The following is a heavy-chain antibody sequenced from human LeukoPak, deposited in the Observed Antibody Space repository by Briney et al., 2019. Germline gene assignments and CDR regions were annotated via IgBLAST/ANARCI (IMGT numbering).Heavy chain of an antibody. CDR2: ISSSADST. V-gene: IGHV3-23*01. CDR1: GFTFSSYA. D-gene: IGHD4-23*01. CDR3: AKPLEKYTYGGNFDY. Sequence: PGGSLRLSCEASGFTFSSYAMSWVRQAPGKGLAWVSVISSSADSTYYADSVKGRFTISRDNSKNTLYLQMNNLRAEDTAAYYCAKPLEKYTYGGNFDYWGQGILVTVSS. J-gene: IGHJ4*02.